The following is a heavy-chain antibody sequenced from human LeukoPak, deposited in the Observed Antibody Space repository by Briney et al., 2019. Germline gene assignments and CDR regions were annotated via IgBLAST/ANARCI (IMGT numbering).Heavy chain of an antibody. CDR2: INHSGST. CDR3: ARGRGVHRQTTAMVRVYYFDY. CDR1: GGSFSGYY. V-gene: IGHV4-34*01. J-gene: IGHJ4*02. Sequence: SETLSLTCAVYGGSFSGYYWSWIRQPPGKGLEWIGEINHSGSTNYNPSLKSRVTISVDTSKNQFSLKLSSVTAADMAVYYCARGRGVHRQTTAMVRVYYFDYWGQGTLVTVSS. D-gene: IGHD5-18*01.